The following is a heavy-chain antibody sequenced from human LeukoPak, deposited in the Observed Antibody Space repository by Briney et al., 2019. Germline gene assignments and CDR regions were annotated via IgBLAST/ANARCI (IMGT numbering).Heavy chain of an antibody. CDR3: AKDRYPTAVTTNGMDV. Sequence: GGSLRLSCAASGFTFSSYGMHWVRQAPGKGLEWVAKISYDGSRIYYADSVKGRFTISRDSPKKTLNLHMNSPRGEDTAVYYCAKDRYPTAVTTNGMDVWGQGTTVTVSS. J-gene: IGHJ6*02. V-gene: IGHV3-30*18. CDR1: GFTFSSYG. D-gene: IGHD4-17*01. CDR2: ISYDGSRI.